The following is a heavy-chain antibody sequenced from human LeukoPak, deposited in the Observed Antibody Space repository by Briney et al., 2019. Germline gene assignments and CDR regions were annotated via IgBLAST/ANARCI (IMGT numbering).Heavy chain of an antibody. CDR2: IDPSDSYT. V-gene: IGHV5-10-1*01. D-gene: IGHD1-26*01. Sequence: GEPLKISCKGSGYSFTSYWISWVRQIPGEGLESMGRIDPSDSYTNYSPSFQGHVTISADKSISTAYLQWSSLKASDTAMYYCARHSTVGNYGMDVWGKGTTVTVSS. CDR1: GYSFTSYW. J-gene: IGHJ6*04. CDR3: ARHSTVGNYGMDV.